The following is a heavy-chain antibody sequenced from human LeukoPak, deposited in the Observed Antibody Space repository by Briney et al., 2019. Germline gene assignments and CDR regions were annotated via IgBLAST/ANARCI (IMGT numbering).Heavy chain of an antibody. V-gene: IGHV4-38-2*02. D-gene: IGHD5-12*01. CDR1: GYSISSGYY. CDR3: ARNRGYDWGVFDY. Sequence: SETLSLTCTFSGYSISSGYYWGWIRQPPGKGPEWIGSIHHSGSTYYNPSLKSRVAISVDTSKNQFSLKLSSVTAADTAVYYCARNRGYDWGVFDYWGQGTLVTVSS. J-gene: IGHJ4*02. CDR2: IHHSGST.